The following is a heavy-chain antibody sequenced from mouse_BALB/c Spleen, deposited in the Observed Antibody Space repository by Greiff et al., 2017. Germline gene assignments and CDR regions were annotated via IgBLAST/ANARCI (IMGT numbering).Heavy chain of an antibody. CDR2: ISTYSGNT. J-gene: IGHJ3*01. D-gene: IGHD2-2*01. CDR3: AREERLPAWFAY. Sequence: VQLQQSGPELVRPGVSVKISCKGSGYTFTDYAMHWVKQSHAESLEWIGVISTYSGNTNYNQKFKGKATMTVDKSSSTAYMELARLTSEDSAIYYCAREERLPAWFAYWGQGTLVTVSA. CDR1: GYTFTDYA. V-gene: IGHV1-67*01.